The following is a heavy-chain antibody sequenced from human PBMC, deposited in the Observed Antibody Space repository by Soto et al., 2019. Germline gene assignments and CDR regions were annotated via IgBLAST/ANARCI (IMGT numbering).Heavy chain of an antibody. V-gene: IGHV1-3*01. CDR1: GGTFSSYA. Sequence: ASVKVSCKASGGTFSSYAISWVRQAPGQRLEWMGWINAGNGNTKYSQKFQGRVTITRDTSASTAYMELSSLRSEDTAVYYCARVPPSSGDDAFDIWGQGTMVTVSS. J-gene: IGHJ3*02. CDR2: INAGNGNT. D-gene: IGHD7-27*01. CDR3: ARVPPSSGDDAFDI.